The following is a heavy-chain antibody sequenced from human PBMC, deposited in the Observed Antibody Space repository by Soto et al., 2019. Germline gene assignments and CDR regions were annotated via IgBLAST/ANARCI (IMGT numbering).Heavy chain of an antibody. Sequence: PSETLSLTCAVYGGSFSGHYWTWIRQPPGRGLEWIGEISYSGSTNYNPSLKSRVTISVDTSKNQFSLKLSSVTAADTAVYYCGYYHSSSYYRFDYWGQGTLVTVSS. V-gene: IGHV4-34*01. J-gene: IGHJ4*02. D-gene: IGHD3-22*01. CDR1: GGSFSGHY. CDR2: ISYSGST. CDR3: GYYHSSSYYRFDY.